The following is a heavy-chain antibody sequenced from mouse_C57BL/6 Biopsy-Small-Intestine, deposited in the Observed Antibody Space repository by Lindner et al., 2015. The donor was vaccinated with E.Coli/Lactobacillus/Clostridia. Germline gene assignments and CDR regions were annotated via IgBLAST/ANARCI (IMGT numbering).Heavy chain of an antibody. J-gene: IGHJ3*01. D-gene: IGHD2-3*01. Sequence: SVKVSCKASGGSISNYAMSWVRQAPGQGLEWMGGIVPRFGTADFAQKFKGRVSISADTSLNTIYLEVNNLRPEDTALYFCARSRRDYQEIAGYDASDIWGQGTLVTVSS. CDR1: GGSISNYA. CDR3: ARSRRDYQEIAGYDASDI. CDR2: IVPRFGTA. V-gene: IGHV1-81*01.